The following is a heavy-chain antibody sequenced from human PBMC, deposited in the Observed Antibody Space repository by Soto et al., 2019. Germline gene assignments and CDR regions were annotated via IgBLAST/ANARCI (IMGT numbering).Heavy chain of an antibody. CDR2: INHSGST. V-gene: IGHV4-34*01. CDR3: ARGNGMTSFGVVIMSYKWFDP. Sequence: SETLSLTCAVYVGSFSGYYWSWIRQPPGKGLEWIGEINHSGSTNYNPSLKSRVTISVDTSKNQFSLKLSSVTAADTAVYYCARGNGMTSFGVVIMSYKWFDPWGQGTMGTVS. CDR1: VGSFSGYY. D-gene: IGHD3-3*01. J-gene: IGHJ5*02.